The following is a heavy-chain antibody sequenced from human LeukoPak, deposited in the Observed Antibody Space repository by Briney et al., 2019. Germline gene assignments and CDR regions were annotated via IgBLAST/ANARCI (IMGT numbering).Heavy chain of an antibody. Sequence: GALRLSCAAPGFTFSTYVMHWVRQAPGKGLEYVSAISSNGDNTYYADSVKGRFTISRDNSKNTLYLQMSSLRADDTAVYYCVRGTGYWGQGTLVTVSS. CDR3: VRGTGY. CDR2: ISSNGDNT. V-gene: IGHV3-64D*06. J-gene: IGHJ4*02. CDR1: GFTFSTYV.